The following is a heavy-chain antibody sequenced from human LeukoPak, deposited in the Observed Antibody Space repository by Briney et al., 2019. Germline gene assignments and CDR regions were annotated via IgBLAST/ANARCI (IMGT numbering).Heavy chain of an antibody. CDR2: IIPIFGTA. J-gene: IGHJ3*02. CDR3: ARDLAVADSLLHDAFDI. D-gene: IGHD6-19*01. CDR1: GGTFISYA. Sequence: ASVKVSCKASGGTFISYAISWVRQAPGQGLEWMGGIIPIFGTANYAQKFQGRVTITADKSTSTAYMELSSLRSEDTAVYYCARDLAVADSLLHDAFDIWGQGTMVTVSS. V-gene: IGHV1-69*06.